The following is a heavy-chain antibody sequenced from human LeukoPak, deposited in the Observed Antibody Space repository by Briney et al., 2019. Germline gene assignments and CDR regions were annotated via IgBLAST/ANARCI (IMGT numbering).Heavy chain of an antibody. V-gene: IGHV1-69*13. D-gene: IGHD3-10*01. CDR3: ARPLRGSGSYYDY. CDR1: GYTFTSYG. J-gene: IGHJ4*02. Sequence: GASVKVSCKASGYTFTSYGISWVRQAPGQGLEWMGGIIPIFGTANYAQKFQGRVTITADESTSTAYMELSSLRSEDTAVYYCARPLRGSGSYYDYWGQGTLVTVSS. CDR2: IIPIFGTA.